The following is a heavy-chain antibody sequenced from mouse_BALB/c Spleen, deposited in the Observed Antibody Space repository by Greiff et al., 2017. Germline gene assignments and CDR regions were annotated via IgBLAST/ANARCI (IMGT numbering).Heavy chain of an antibody. CDR2: ILPGSGST. Sequence: VQLQQSGAELIKPGASVKISCKATGYTFSSYWIEWVKQRPGHGLEWIGEILPGSGSTNYNEKFKGKATFTADTSSNTAYMQLSSLTSEDSAVYYCARRITTAAWFAYWGQGTLVTVSA. J-gene: IGHJ3*01. V-gene: IGHV1-9*01. CDR3: ARRITTAAWFAY. D-gene: IGHD2-4*01. CDR1: GYTFSSYW.